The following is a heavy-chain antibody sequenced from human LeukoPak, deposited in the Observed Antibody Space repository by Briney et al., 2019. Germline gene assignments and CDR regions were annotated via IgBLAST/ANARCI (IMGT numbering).Heavy chain of an antibody. Sequence: GGSLRLFCAASGFTFSDYYRSWIRQAPGGGLEWVSYISSSGSTIYYANSVKGRFTIPRDNAKNSLYRQMNGLRAEGTVVYYGARESGSSYYYMDVWGKGTTVTVSS. J-gene: IGHJ6*03. CDR3: ARESGSSYYYMDV. V-gene: IGHV3-11*01. CDR1: GFTFSDYY. CDR2: ISSSGSTI. D-gene: IGHD6-13*01.